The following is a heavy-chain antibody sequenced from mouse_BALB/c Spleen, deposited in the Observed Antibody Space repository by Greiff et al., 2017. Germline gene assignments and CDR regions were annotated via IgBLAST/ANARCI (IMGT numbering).Heavy chain of an antibody. V-gene: IGHV1-39*01. Sequence: VQLQQSGPELEKPGASVKISCKASGYSFTGYNMNWVQQSNGKSLEWIGNIDPYYGSTSYNQKFKGKGTLTVDKSSSTAYMQLKSLTSEDSAVYYCERERDSSGYPFAYWGQGTLVTVSA. J-gene: IGHJ3*01. CDR1: GYSFTGYN. CDR2: IDPYYGST. D-gene: IGHD3-2*01. CDR3: ERERDSSGYPFAY.